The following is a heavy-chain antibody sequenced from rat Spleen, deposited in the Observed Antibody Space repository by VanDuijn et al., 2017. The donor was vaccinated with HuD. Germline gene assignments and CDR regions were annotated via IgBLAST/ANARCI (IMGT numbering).Heavy chain of an antibody. CDR1: GFSLTDYR. CDR3: TRGGVWDY. CDR2: IQSGGST. D-gene: IGHD4-3*01. Sequence: QVQLKESGPGLVQPSQTLSLTCTVSGFSLTDYRVHWVRQPPGKGLEWMGRIQSGGSTDYNSALKSRLSISRDTSKSQVFLKMNSLQTEDTAIYFCTRGGVWDYWGQGVMVTVTS. V-gene: IGHV2-19*01. J-gene: IGHJ2*01.